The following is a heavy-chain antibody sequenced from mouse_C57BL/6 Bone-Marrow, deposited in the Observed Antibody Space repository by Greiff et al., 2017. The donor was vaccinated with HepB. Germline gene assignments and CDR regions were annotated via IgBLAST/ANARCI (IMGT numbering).Heavy chain of an antibody. V-gene: IGHV14-2*01. D-gene: IGHD1-1*01. CDR2: IDPEDGET. CDR1: GFNIKDYY. Sequence: VQLKQSGAELVKPGASVKLSCTASGFNIKDYYMHWVKQRTEQGLEWIGRIDPEDGETKYAPKFQGKATITADTSSNTAYVQLSSLTSEDTAVYYCALITTVVAEAYWGQGTLVTVSA. J-gene: IGHJ3*01. CDR3: ALITTVVAEAY.